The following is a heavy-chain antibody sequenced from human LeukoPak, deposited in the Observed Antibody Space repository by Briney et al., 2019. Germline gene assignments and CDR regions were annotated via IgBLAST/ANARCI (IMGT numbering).Heavy chain of an antibody. CDR2: IYYSGST. Sequence: PSETLSLTCTVSGGSISSSSYYWGRIRQPPGKGLEWIGYIYYSGSTNYNPSLKSRVTISVDTSKNQFSLKLSSVTAADTAVYYCARYVWGSYPTFEDYWGQGTLVTVSS. V-gene: IGHV4-61*05. D-gene: IGHD3-16*02. CDR3: ARYVWGSYPTFEDY. J-gene: IGHJ4*02. CDR1: GGSISSSSYY.